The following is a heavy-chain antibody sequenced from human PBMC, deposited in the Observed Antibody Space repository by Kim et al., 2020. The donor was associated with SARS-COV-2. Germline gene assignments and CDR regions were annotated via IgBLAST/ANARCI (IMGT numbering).Heavy chain of an antibody. J-gene: IGHJ4*02. CDR1: GGSISSSSYY. V-gene: IGHV4-39*01. CDR3: ARREGHMVRGVIGPFYFDY. Sequence: SETLSLTCTVSGGSISSSSYYWGWIRQPPGKGLEWIGSIYYSGSTYYNPSLKSRVTISVDTSKNQFSLKLSSVTAADTAVYYCARREGHMVRGVIGPFYFDYWGQGTLVTVSS. CDR2: IYYSGST. D-gene: IGHD3-10*01.